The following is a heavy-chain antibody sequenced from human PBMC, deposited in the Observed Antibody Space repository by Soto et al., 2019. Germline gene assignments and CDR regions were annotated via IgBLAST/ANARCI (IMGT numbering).Heavy chain of an antibody. CDR3: ARDSGAKLSSS. Sequence: ASVKVSCKASGGTFSSYRINWVRQAPGQGLEWVGGIVPVYRTADYAQKFQGRVTITADESARTAYLEVRSLKSQDTAVYYCARDSGAKLSSSWGQGTLVTVSS. V-gene: IGHV1-69*13. CDR1: GGTFSSYR. CDR2: IVPVYRTA. J-gene: IGHJ4*02. D-gene: IGHD6-13*01.